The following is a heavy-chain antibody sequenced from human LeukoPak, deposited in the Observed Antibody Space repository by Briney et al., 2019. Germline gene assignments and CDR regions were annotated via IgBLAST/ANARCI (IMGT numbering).Heavy chain of an antibody. D-gene: IGHD6-25*01. V-gene: IGHV3-48*03. Sequence: GGSLRLSCAASGFTFSTYEMNWVRQAPGKGLEWVSYISSSGSTIYYADSVKGRFTISRDNAKNSPYLQMNSLRAEDTAVYYCASNGPKGSGYAFDIWGQGTMVTVSS. CDR1: GFTFSTYE. J-gene: IGHJ3*02. CDR3: ASNGPKGSGYAFDI. CDR2: ISSSGSTI.